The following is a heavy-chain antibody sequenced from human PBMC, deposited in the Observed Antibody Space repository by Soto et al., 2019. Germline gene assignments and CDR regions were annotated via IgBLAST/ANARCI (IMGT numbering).Heavy chain of an antibody. J-gene: IGHJ4*02. Sequence: PGGSLRLSCAASGFSFSGYGMNLVRQAPGKGLEWISYISSSGSLIYYADSLKGRFTISRDNAKNSLYLQMNSPRAEDTAVYYCATTVTTVDYWGQGPLVTVSS. V-gene: IGHV3-48*03. D-gene: IGHD4-17*01. CDR1: GFSFSGYG. CDR3: ATTVTTVDY. CDR2: ISSSGSLI.